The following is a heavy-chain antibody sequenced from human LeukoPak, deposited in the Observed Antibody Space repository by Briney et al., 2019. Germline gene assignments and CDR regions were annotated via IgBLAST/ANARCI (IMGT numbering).Heavy chain of an antibody. CDR2: ISYDGSNK. V-gene: IGHV3-30*18. Sequence: PGRSLRLSCAASGFTFSSYGMHWVRQAPGKGLEWVAVISYDGSNKYYADSVKGRFTISRDNSKNTLYLQMNSLRAEDTAVYYCAKDGRYFNYYSDYWGQGTLVTVSS. J-gene: IGHJ4*02. CDR1: GFTFSSYG. CDR3: AKDGRYFNYYSDY. D-gene: IGHD1-26*01.